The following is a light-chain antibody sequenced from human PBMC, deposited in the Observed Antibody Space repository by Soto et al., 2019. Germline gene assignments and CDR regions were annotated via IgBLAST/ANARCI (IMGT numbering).Light chain of an antibody. J-gene: IGKJ5*01. CDR2: GAS. CDR1: QSVDNY. CDR3: QQRDDWPIT. Sequence: EIVLTHSPASLSLSPGERATLSFRASQSVDNYLVWYQQKPGQAPRLLIFGASNRATGIPARFSGSGSGTDFTLTINSLEPDDFAVYYCQQRDDWPITFGQGTRLEIK. V-gene: IGKV3-11*01.